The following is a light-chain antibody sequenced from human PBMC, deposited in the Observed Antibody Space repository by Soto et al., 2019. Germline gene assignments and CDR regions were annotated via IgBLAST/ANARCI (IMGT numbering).Light chain of an antibody. CDR3: SSYTRSSTPWV. CDR2: EVS. CDR1: SSDVGGYNY. J-gene: IGLJ3*02. Sequence: QSALTQPASVSGSPGQSITISCTGTSSDVGGYNYVSWYQQHPGKAPKLMIYEVSNRPSGVSNRFSGSKSGNTASLTISGLQAEDEADYYCSSYTRSSTPWVFGGGTKVPVL. V-gene: IGLV2-14*01.